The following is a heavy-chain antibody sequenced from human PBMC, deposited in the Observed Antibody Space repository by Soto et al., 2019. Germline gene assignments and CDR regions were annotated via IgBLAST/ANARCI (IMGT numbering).Heavy chain of an antibody. J-gene: IGHJ4*02. CDR3: ARDTVDTDFVTFVDY. CDR2: INPNSGGT. Sequence: QVQLVQSGAEVKKPGVSVKVSCKASGYTFTGHYMHWVRQAPGQGLEWMGWINPNSGGTNYAQKFEGRVTMTRETSIGTVYMELSRLRSDDTAVYYCARDTVDTDFVTFVDYWGQGTLVTVSS. V-gene: IGHV1-2*02. CDR1: GYTFTGHY. D-gene: IGHD5-18*01.